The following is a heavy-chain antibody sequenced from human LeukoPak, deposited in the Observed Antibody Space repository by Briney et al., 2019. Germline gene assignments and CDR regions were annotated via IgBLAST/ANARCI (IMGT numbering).Heavy chain of an antibody. D-gene: IGHD2-15*01. V-gene: IGHV4-59*07. CDR2: IYYSGST. CDR1: GGSISSYY. J-gene: IGHJ6*02. CDR3: ARYLPATPYYYYGMDV. Sequence: PSDTLSLTCTVSGGSISSYYWSWIRQPPGKGLEYIGYIYYSGSTNYNPSLKSRVTMSVDTSKNQFSLKLSSVTAADTAVYYCARYLPATPYYYYGMDVWGQGTTVTVSS.